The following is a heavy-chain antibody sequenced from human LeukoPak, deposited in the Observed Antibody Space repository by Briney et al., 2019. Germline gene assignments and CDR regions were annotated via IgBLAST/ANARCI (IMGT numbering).Heavy chain of an antibody. CDR1: GGSISSYY. Sequence: SETLSLTCTVSGGSISSYYWSWIRQPPGKGLEWIGYIYYSGSTNYNPSLKSRVTISVDTSKNQFSLKLSSVTAADTAVYYCARAMGDVEMATRGAFDIWGQGTMVTVSS. CDR3: ARAMGDVEMATRGAFDI. D-gene: IGHD5-24*01. J-gene: IGHJ3*02. CDR2: IYYSGST. V-gene: IGHV4-59*01.